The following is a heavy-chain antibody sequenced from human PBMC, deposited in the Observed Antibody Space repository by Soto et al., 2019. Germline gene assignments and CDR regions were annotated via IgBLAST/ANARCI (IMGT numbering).Heavy chain of an antibody. CDR2: IYPGDSDT. V-gene: IGHV5-51*01. J-gene: IGHJ4*02. Sequence: PGESLKISCKGSGYSFTSYWIGWVRQMPGKGLEWVGIIYPGDSDTRYSPSFQGQATISADKSISTAYLQWNSLKASDTAMYYCARPQYDILTGYPYCFDYWGQGTLVTVSS. CDR1: GYSFTSYW. CDR3: ARPQYDILTGYPYCFDY. D-gene: IGHD3-9*01.